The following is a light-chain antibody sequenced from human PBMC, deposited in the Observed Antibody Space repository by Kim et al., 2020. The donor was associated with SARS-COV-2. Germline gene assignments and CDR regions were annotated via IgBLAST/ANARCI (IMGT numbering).Light chain of an antibody. V-gene: IGLV2-14*03. CDR2: DVT. CDR1: SSDVGTCSY. CDR3: SSYTTSSTSV. Sequence: GRSLTISWTGTSSDVGTCSYVSWYQQHPGKAPKLMIYDVTKRPSGVSTRFSGSKSGNTASLTISGLQAEDEADYYCSSYTTSSTSVFGGGTRLTVL. J-gene: IGLJ2*01.